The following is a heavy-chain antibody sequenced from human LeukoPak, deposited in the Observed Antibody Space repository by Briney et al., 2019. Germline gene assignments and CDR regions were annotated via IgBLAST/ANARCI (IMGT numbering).Heavy chain of an antibody. V-gene: IGHV1-69*04. Sequence: SVKVSCKASGGTFSSYAISWVRQAPGQGLEWTGRIIPILGIANYAQKFQGRVTITADKSTSTAYMELSSLRSEDTAVYYCATPGRLGGSYDYWGQGTLVTVSS. CDR3: ATPGRLGGSYDY. CDR2: IIPILGIA. D-gene: IGHD1-26*01. J-gene: IGHJ4*02. CDR1: GGTFSSYA.